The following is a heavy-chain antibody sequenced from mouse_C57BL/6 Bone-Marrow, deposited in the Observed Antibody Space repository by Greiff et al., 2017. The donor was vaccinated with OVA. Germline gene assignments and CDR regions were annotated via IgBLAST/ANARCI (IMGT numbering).Heavy chain of an antibody. V-gene: IGHV1-55*01. J-gene: IGHJ1*03. CDR2: IYPGSGST. CDR3: ARWDTTVVDWYFDV. D-gene: IGHD1-1*01. Sequence: QVQLQQPGAELVKPGASVKMSCKASGYTFTSYWITWVKQRPGQGLEWIGDIYPGSGSTNYNEKFKSKATLTLDTSSSTAYMQLSSLTSEDSAVYYCARWDTTVVDWYFDVWGTGTTVTVSS. CDR1: GYTFTSYW.